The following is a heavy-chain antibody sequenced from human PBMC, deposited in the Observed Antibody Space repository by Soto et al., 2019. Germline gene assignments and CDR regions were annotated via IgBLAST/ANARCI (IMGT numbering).Heavy chain of an antibody. V-gene: IGHV3-49*03. CDR3: ARGGILWELSPYRFDY. Sequence: GSLRLSCSASGFTFGAYPVSWFSQAPGQGLQWVGFIRSKAYGATTEFAASVSGRFTISRDDSISIAYLQMNSRNSEDTAVYFCARGGILWELSPYRFDYWRQGTLVTVSS. CDR2: IRSKAYGATT. D-gene: IGHD1-7*01. CDR1: GFTFGAYP. J-gene: IGHJ4*01.